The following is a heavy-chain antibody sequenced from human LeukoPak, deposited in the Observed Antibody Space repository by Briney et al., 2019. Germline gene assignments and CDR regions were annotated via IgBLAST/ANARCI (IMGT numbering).Heavy chain of an antibody. CDR2: ISNSGST. CDR3: ARHDYGSGSYLDH. V-gene: IGHV4-59*08. J-gene: IGHJ4*02. Sequence: SETLSLNCTVSGGSISDYYWSWIRQPPGKGLEWIGYISNSGSTNYNASLKSRVTVSVDTSMNQLSLRLTSVTAADTAVYYCARHDYGSGSYLDHWGQGTLVTVSS. D-gene: IGHD3-10*01. CDR1: GGSISDYY.